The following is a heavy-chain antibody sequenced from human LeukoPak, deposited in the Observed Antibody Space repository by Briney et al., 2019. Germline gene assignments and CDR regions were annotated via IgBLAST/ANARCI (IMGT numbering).Heavy chain of an antibody. J-gene: IGHJ5*02. Sequence: GGSLRLSCAASGFTFSSYEMNWVRQAPGKGLEWVAFTRFDDSYKAYGNSVKGRFTISRDNSKNTLYLQMDSLRSDDTAVYYCAKSSAGITWFDPWGQGTLVIVSS. CDR3: AKSSAGITWFDP. CDR1: GFTFSSYE. V-gene: IGHV3-30*02. CDR2: TRFDDSYK. D-gene: IGHD1-7*01.